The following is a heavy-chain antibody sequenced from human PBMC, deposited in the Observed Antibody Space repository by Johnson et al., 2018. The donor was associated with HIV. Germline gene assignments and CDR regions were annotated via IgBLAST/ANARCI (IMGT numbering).Heavy chain of an antibody. J-gene: IGHJ3*01. V-gene: IGHV3-33*06. Sequence: QVQLVESGGGVVQPGKSLRLSCAASGFTFSSYGMHWVRQAAGKGLEWVALIWYDGSNKYYADSVQGRFTISRDNSKNTLYLQMNSLRAEDTAVYYCAKDVGNYWPNAFDVWGQGTMLTVSS. CDR2: IWYDGSNK. CDR1: GFTFSSYG. CDR3: AKDVGNYWPNAFDV. D-gene: IGHD3-22*01.